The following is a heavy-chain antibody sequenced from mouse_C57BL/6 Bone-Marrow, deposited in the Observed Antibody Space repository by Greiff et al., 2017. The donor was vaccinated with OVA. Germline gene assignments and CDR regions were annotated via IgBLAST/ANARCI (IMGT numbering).Heavy chain of an antibody. J-gene: IGHJ2*01. Sequence: EVKLMESGGGLVQPGGSMKLSCVASGFTFSNYWMNWVRQSPEKGLEWVAQIRLKSDNYATHYAESVKGRFTISRDDSKSSVYLQMNNLRAEDTGIYYCTVYYGHYFDYWGQGTTLTVSS. CDR2: IRLKSDNYAT. CDR3: TVYYGHYFDY. CDR1: GFTFSNYW. V-gene: IGHV6-3*01. D-gene: IGHD2-1*01.